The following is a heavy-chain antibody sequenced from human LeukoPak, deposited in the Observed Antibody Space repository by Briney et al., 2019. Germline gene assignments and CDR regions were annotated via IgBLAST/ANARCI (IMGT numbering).Heavy chain of an antibody. J-gene: IGHJ4*02. CDR2: IYTSGST. V-gene: IGHV4-61*02. Sequence: PSETLSLTCTVSGGSISSGSYYWSWIRQPAGKGLEWIGRIYTSGSTNYNPSLKSRVTISVDTSKNQFSLKLSSVTAADTAVYYCAREYYDILTGYYGGIDYWGQGTLVTVSS. D-gene: IGHD3-9*01. CDR1: GGSISSGSYY. CDR3: AREYYDILTGYYGGIDY.